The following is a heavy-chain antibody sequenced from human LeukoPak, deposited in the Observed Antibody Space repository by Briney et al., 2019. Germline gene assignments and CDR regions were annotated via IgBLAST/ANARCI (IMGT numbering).Heavy chain of an antibody. CDR1: GYRFTSYW. D-gene: IGHD4/OR15-4a*01. Sequence: GASLQISCKGSGYRFTSYWIGWVRQMPGEGLEWMGIIYPGDSYTRYSPSFQGQVTISADKSISTAYLQWSSLKASDTAMYYCARLDYGANYRNFDYWGQGTLVTVSS. V-gene: IGHV5-51*01. CDR3: ARLDYGANYRNFDY. J-gene: IGHJ4*02. CDR2: IYPGDSYT.